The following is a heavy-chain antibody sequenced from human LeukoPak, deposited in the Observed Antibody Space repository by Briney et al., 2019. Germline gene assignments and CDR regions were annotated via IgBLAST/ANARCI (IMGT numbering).Heavy chain of an antibody. J-gene: IGHJ4*02. Sequence: GSLRPSCAASGFLFGSYWMSWVRPAPGKGVGWVANIHEDGSEKYYVDSVKGRFTISRDNAKNSLYLQMNSLNAEDTAVYYCARWLWLVRSYYFDYWGQGTLVTVSS. CDR3: ARWLWLVRSYYFDY. CDR2: IHEDGSEK. D-gene: IGHD6-19*01. V-gene: IGHV3-7*01. CDR1: GFLFGSYW.